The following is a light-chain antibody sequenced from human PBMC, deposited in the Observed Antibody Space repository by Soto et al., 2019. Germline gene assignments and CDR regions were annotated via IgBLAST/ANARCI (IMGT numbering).Light chain of an antibody. CDR2: AAS. CDR3: QQSYGTPLT. V-gene: IGKV1-39*01. Sequence: DMEMTQSPSSLSASVGDRVTITCRASQSISNYLNWYQHKPGKVPKLLIYAASSLQSGVPTRFSGSGSGTDFTLTINRLQPEDFATYYCQQSYGTPLTFGGGTKIEI. J-gene: IGKJ4*01. CDR1: QSISNY.